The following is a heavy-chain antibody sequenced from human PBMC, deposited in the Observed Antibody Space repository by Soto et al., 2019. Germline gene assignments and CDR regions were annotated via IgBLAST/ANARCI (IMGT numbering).Heavy chain of an antibody. CDR3: ARDDSGYPSYFHY. J-gene: IGHJ4*02. Sequence: GGSLRLSCAASGFTFSSYEMNWVRKAPGKGLEWVSYISSGGSTIYYADSVRGRFTISRDNAKNSLYLQMNSLRAEDTAVYYCARDDSGYPSYFHYWGQGTLVTVSS. CDR1: GFTFSSYE. D-gene: IGHD3-16*02. CDR2: ISSGGSTI. V-gene: IGHV3-48*03.